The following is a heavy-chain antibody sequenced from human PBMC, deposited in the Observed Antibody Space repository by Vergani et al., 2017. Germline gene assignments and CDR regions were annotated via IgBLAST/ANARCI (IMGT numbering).Heavy chain of an antibody. J-gene: IGHJ6*03. D-gene: IGHD4-11*01. Sequence: QVQLQQWGGGLLKPSETLSLTCVVNGGSFTSYDWTWIRQSPGEGLEWVGDIDHTGRPDYNPSLKSRLTMSVDKSRNQSPLTLNSVTATDTAIYFCARVNTETNGHLYYYYYMDVWGQGTAVTVS. V-gene: IGHV4-34*01. CDR1: GGSFTSYD. CDR2: IDHTGRP. CDR3: ARVNTETNGHLYYYYYMDV.